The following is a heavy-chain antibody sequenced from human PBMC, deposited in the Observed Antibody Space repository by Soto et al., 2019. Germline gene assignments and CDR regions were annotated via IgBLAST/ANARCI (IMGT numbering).Heavy chain of an antibody. CDR3: ARDVATMVRGVITYYYYYGMDV. CDR1: GGSISSGDYY. V-gene: IGHV4-30-4*01. CDR2: IYYSGST. Sequence: SETLSLTCTVSGGSISSGDYYWSWIRQPPGKGLEWIGYIYYSGSTYYNPSLKSRVTISVDTSKNQFSLKLSSVTAADTAVYYCARDVATMVRGVITYYYYYGMDVWGPGTTVTVSS. J-gene: IGHJ6*02. D-gene: IGHD3-10*01.